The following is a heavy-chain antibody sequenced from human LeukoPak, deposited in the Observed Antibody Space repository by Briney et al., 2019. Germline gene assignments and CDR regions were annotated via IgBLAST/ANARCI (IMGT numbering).Heavy chain of an antibody. CDR3: ARHAGGATGPYDWFDP. CDR1: GGSISSSSYY. CDR2: IYYSGST. D-gene: IGHD1-26*01. J-gene: IGHJ5*02. Sequence: SETLSLTCTASGGSISSSSYYWGWIRQPPGKGLEWIGSIYYSGSTYYNPSLKSRVTISVDTSKNQFSLKLSSVTAADTAVYYCARHAGGATGPYDWFDPWGQGTLVTVSS. V-gene: IGHV4-39*01.